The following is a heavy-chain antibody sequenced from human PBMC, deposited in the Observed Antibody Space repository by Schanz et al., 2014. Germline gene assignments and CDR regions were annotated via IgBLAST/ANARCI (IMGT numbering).Heavy chain of an antibody. CDR2: ISGSGAST. CDR3: AKHVRSLTGNDY. D-gene: IGHD3-9*01. CDR1: GFTFSSYA. Sequence: EVQLVESGGHLVQPGGSLRLSCAASGFTFSSYAMSWVRQASGKGLEWVSAISGSGASTYYADSVKGRFIISRDNSKNTLYLQVNSLRAEDTAVYYCAKHVRSLTGNDYWGQGTLVTVSS. J-gene: IGHJ4*02. V-gene: IGHV3-23*04.